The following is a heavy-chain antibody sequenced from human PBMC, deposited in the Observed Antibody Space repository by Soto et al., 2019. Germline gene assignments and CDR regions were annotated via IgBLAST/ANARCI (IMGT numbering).Heavy chain of an antibody. D-gene: IGHD6-19*01. CDR2: ISAYNGNT. J-gene: IGHJ6*02. V-gene: IGHV1-18*01. CDR1: GYTFTSYG. Sequence: QVQLVQSGAEVKKPGASVKVSCKASGYTFTSYGISWVRQAPGQGLEWMGWISAYNGNTNYAQKLQGRVTMTTDTSTSTAYMELRSLRSDDTAVYYCAREDDQWLVRDYYGMDVWGQGTTVTVSS. CDR3: AREDDQWLVRDYYGMDV.